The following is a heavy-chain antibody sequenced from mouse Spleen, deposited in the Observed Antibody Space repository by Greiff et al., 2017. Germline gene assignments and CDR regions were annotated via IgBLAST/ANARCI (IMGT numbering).Heavy chain of an antibody. CDR1: GYTFTSYW. CDR2: IYPGNSDT. D-gene: IGHD4-1*01. V-gene: IGHV1-5*01. Sequence: EVHLVESGTVLARPGASVKMSCKASGYTFTSYWMHWVKQRPGQGLEWIGAIYPGNSDTSYNQKFKGKAKLTAVTSTSTAYMELSSLTNEDSAVYYCTSPSWEYFDYWGQGTTLTVSS. J-gene: IGHJ2*01. CDR3: TSPSWEYFDY.